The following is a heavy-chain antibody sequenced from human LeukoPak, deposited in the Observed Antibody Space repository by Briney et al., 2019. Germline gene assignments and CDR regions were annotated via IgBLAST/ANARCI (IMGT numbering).Heavy chain of an antibody. CDR2: ISSSSSYI. V-gene: IGHV3-21*01. D-gene: IGHD2-2*01. CDR1: GFTFSSYS. Sequence: GGSLRLSCAASGFTFSSYSMNWVRQAPGKGLEWVSSISSSSSYIYYADSVKGRFTISRDNAKNSLYLQMNSLRAEDTAAYYCARGAVVVPAASRADYWGQGTLVTVSS. CDR3: ARGAVVVPAASRADY. J-gene: IGHJ4*02.